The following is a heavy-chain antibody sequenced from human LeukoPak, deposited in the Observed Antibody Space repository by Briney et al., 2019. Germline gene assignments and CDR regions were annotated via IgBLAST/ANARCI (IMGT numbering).Heavy chain of an antibody. D-gene: IGHD3-10*01. CDR1: GGSISSYY. CDR3: ASATLGEVDY. J-gene: IGHJ4*02. Sequence: PSETLSLTCTVSGGSISSYYWSWIRQPPGKGLEWIGYIYYSGSTNYNPSLKSRVTISVDTSKNQFSLKLSSVTAADTAVYYCASATLGEVDYWGQGTLVTVSS. CDR2: IYYSGST. V-gene: IGHV4-59*01.